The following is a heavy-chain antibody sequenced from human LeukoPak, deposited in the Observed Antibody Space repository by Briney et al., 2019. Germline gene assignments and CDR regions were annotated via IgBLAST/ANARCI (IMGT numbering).Heavy chain of an antibody. V-gene: IGHV3-30-3*01. D-gene: IGHD5-24*01. CDR3: AREWLSRGPARVVAFDI. Sequence: AGGSLRLSCAASGFTFSNYAMSWVRQAPGKGLEWVAVISYDGSNKYYADSVKGRFTISRDNSKNTLYLQMNSLRAEDTAVYYCAREWLSRGPARVVAFDIWGQGTMVTVSS. CDR2: ISYDGSNK. CDR1: GFTFSNYA. J-gene: IGHJ3*02.